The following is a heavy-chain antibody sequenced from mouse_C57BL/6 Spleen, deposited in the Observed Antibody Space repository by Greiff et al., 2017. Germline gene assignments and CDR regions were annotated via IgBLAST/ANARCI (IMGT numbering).Heavy chain of an antibody. Sequence: VQGVESGAELARPGASVKMSCKASGYTFTSYTMHWVKQRPGQGLEWIGYINPSSGYTKYNQKFKDKATLTADKSSSTAYMQLSSLTSEDSAVYYCARETTVVEGYYAMDYWGQGTSVTVSS. CDR1: GYTFTSYT. J-gene: IGHJ4*01. D-gene: IGHD1-1*01. CDR3: ARETTVVEGYYAMDY. V-gene: IGHV1-4*01. CDR2: INPSSGYT.